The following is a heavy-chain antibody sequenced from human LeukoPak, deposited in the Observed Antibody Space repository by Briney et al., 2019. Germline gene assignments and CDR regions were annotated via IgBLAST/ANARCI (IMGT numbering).Heavy chain of an antibody. D-gene: IGHD3-22*01. CDR3: ARQYYDSTGYYYFDY. V-gene: IGHV4-39*01. J-gene: IGHJ4*02. Sequence: SETLSLTCTGSGDFITGSTYYWGWIRQPPGKGLEWIGSMYYSGSTYSNPSLRSRVTMSADTSKNQFSLNLKSVTAADTAVYYCARQYYDSTGYYYFDYWGQGTLVTVSS. CDR1: GDFITGSTYY. CDR2: MYYSGST.